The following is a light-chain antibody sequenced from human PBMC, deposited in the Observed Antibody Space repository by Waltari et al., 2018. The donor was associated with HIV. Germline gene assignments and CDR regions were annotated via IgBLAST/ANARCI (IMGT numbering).Light chain of an antibody. CDR3: NSRDSSGNHWV. V-gene: IGLV3-19*01. J-gene: IGLJ3*02. Sequence: SSELTQDPAVSVALGQTVRITCQGDSLRSYYASWYQQKPGPAPVLVIYGKNNRPSGIPDRVSGSSSGNTASLTITWAQAEDEADYYCNSRDSSGNHWVFGGGTKLTVL. CDR1: SLRSYY. CDR2: GKN.